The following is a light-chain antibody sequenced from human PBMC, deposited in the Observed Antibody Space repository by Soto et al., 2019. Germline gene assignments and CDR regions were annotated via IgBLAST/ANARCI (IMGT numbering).Light chain of an antibody. V-gene: IGKV3-11*01. CDR2: EAS. J-gene: IGKJ4*01. CDR1: QSVSGY. CDR3: QHVPTGLLT. Sequence: EIVLTQSPATLSLSPGERATLSCRASQSVSGYLAWYQHKHGQAPRLLSYEASKRATGIPARFSGSGSGTDFILTISSLDPGDFAVYYCQHVPTGLLTFGGGTRVEIK.